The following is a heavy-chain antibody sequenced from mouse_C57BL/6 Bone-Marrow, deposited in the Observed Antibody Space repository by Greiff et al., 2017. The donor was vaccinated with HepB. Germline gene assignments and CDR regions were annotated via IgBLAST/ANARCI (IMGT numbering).Heavy chain of an antibody. Sequence: VQLQQPGAELVKPGASVKLSCKASGYTFTSYWMQWVKQRPGQGLEWIGEINPSDCYTNYNQKFKGKATLTIDTSSSTAYMELSSLTSEDSAVYYCAREGYGYDVNFDYWGQGTTLTVSS. CDR1: GYTFTSYW. V-gene: IGHV1-50*01. CDR2: INPSDCYT. J-gene: IGHJ2*01. CDR3: AREGYGYDVNFDY. D-gene: IGHD2-2*01.